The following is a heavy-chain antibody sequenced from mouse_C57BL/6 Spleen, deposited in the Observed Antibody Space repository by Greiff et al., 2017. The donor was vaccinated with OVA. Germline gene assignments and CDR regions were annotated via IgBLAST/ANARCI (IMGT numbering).Heavy chain of an antibody. CDR1: GYAFSSSW. CDR3: ARSRDYDYDDWYFDV. CDR2: IYPGDGDT. D-gene: IGHD2-4*01. V-gene: IGHV1-82*01. J-gene: IGHJ1*03. Sequence: QVQLQQSGPELVKPGASVKISWKASGYAFSSSWMNWVKQRPGKGLEWIGRIYPGDGDTNYNGKFKGKATLTADKSSSTAYMQLSSLTSEDSAVYFCARSRDYDYDDWYFDVWGTGTTVTVSS.